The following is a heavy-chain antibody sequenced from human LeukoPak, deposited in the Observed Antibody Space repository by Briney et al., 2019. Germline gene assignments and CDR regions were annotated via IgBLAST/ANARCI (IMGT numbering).Heavy chain of an antibody. J-gene: IGHJ4*02. CDR2: LSHSGAT. D-gene: IGHD3-10*01. CDR1: GSSITSVSY. V-gene: IGHV4-38-2*02. Sequence: SETLSLTCSVSGSSITSVSYWAWIRQAPEKGLEWIGSLSHSGATYYNPSLTSRLSTSVDTSNNRFSLTLRSVTAADTAVYYCARVGSSYSHYDYWGPGTLVTVSS. CDR3: ARVGSSYSHYDY.